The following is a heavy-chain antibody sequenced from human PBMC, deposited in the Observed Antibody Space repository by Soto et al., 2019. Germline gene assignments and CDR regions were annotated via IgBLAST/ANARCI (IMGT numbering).Heavy chain of an antibody. CDR2: IWYDGSNK. CDR1: GFTFSSYG. V-gene: IGHV3-33*01. J-gene: IGHJ4*02. CDR3: ARADYDFWSGYLDY. Sequence: GGSLRLSCAASGFTFSSYGMHWVRQAPGKGLEWVAVIWYDGSNKYYADSVKGRFTISRDNSKNTLYLQMNSLRAEDTAVYYCARADYDFWSGYLDYWGQGTLVTV. D-gene: IGHD3-3*01.